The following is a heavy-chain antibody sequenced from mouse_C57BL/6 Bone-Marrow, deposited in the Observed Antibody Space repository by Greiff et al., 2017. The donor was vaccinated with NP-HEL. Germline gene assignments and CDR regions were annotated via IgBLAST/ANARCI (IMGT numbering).Heavy chain of an antibody. V-gene: IGHV1-55*01. D-gene: IGHD1-1*01. CDR1: GYTFTSYW. J-gene: IGHJ1*03. Sequence: QVQLKQPGAELVKPGASVKMSCKASGYTFTSYWITWVKQRPGQGLEWIGDIYPGSGSTNYNEKFKSKATLTVDTSSSTAYMQLSSLTSEDSAVYYCAIYYGSSYYWYFDVWGTGTTVTVSS. CDR3: AIYYGSSYYWYFDV. CDR2: IYPGSGST.